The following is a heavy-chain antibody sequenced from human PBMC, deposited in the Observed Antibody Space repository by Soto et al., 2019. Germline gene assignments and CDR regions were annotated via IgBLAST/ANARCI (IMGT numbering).Heavy chain of an antibody. Sequence: AGGSLRLSRAAPGFTFSSYGMHSVRHAPGKGLEWVAVISYDGSNKYYADSAKGRFTISRDNSKNTLYLQMNSLRAEDTAVYYCAKFSGTPGRWGQGTLVTVSS. J-gene: IGHJ4*02. CDR2: ISYDGSNK. D-gene: IGHD1-26*01. CDR1: GFTFSSYG. V-gene: IGHV3-30*18. CDR3: AKFSGTPGR.